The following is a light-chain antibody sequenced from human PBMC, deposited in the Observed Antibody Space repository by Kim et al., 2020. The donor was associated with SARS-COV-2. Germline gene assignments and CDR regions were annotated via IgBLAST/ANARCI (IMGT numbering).Light chain of an antibody. CDR3: AAWDDSLSGWV. CDR1: SSNIGSNY. V-gene: IGLV1-47*01. J-gene: IGLJ3*02. Sequence: GPTVTISCSGSSSNIGSNYVYWYQQLPGTAPKLLIYRNNQRPSGVPDRFSGSKSGTSASLAISGLRSEDEADYYCAAWDDSLSGWVFGGGTQLTVL. CDR2: RNN.